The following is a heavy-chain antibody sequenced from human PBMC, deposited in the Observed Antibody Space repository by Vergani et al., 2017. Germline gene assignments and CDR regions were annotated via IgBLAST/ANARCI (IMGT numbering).Heavy chain of an antibody. CDR2: IGTAGDT. Sequence: EVQLVESGGGLVQPGGSLRLSCAASGFTFSSYDMHWVRQATGKGLEWVSAIGTAGDTYYPGSVKGRFTISRENAKNSLYLQMNSLRAGDTAVYYCAKGERWDGDPYYYYGMDVWGQGTTVTVSS. CDR3: AKGERWDGDPYYYYGMDV. D-gene: IGHD4-17*01. J-gene: IGHJ6*02. V-gene: IGHV3-13*04. CDR1: GFTFSSYD.